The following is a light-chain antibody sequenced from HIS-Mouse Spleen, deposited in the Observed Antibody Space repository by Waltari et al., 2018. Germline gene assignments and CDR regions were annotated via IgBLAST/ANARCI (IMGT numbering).Light chain of an antibody. Sequence: QSALTQPASVSGSPGQSITISCTGTSSDVGSYNLVPLYQQHPGKAPKLMIYEGSNRPSGVSNRFSGSKSGNTASLTISGLQAEDEADYYCCSYAGSSTFEVFGGGTKLTVL. J-gene: IGLJ2*01. CDR3: CSYAGSSTFEV. V-gene: IGLV2-23*03. CDR2: EGS. CDR1: SSDVGSYNL.